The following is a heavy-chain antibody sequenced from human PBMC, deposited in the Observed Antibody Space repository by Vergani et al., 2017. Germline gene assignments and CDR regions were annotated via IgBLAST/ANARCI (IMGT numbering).Heavy chain of an antibody. CDR2: VFHSGSA. Sequence: QVQLQESGPGLVKPSETLSLTCSVSGYSISRGYYWGWIRQPPGKGLEWIATVFHSGSAYYNPSLRRRVTISVETSKNQFSLRLTTLTAADTAVYYCATIGYRRWGYYCDYWVQGILVTVSS. CDR1: GYSISRGYY. CDR3: ATIGYRRWGYYCDY. V-gene: IGHV4-38-2*02. J-gene: IGHJ4*02. D-gene: IGHD2-2*02.